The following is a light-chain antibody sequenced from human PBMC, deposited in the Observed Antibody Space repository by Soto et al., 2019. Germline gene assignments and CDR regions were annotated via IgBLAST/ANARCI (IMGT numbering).Light chain of an antibody. CDR1: SSDIGGYNF. J-gene: IGLJ3*02. V-gene: IGLV2-8*01. CDR3: SSYAGTNNLGV. Sequence: SALTQPPSASGSPGQSVTISCTGTSSDIGGYNFVSWYQQHPGKAPKLIIYEVNKRPSGFPDRFSGSKSGNKDSLTVSGLQGIDECDYYCSSYAGTNNLGVFGGGTKLTVL. CDR2: EVN.